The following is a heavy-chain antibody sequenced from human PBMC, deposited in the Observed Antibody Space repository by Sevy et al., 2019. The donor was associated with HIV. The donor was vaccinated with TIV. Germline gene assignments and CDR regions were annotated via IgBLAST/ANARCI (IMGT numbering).Heavy chain of an antibody. J-gene: IGHJ5*02. Sequence: SETLSLTCAVHDGSFSGYYWNWIRQLPGKGLEWIGEINESGITYYNPSLKGRVTISVDTSKKQFSLKLNSVTAADTAVYFRARSPPVVVVPGAPSWFDPWGLGTLVTVSS. V-gene: IGHV4-34*01. D-gene: IGHD2-2*01. CDR1: DGSFSGYY. CDR3: ARSPPVVVVPGAPSWFDP. CDR2: INESGIT.